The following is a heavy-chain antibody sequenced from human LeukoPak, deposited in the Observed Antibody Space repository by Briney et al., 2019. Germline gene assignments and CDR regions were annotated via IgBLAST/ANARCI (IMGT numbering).Heavy chain of an antibody. D-gene: IGHD5-12*01. Sequence: SETLSLTCAVYGGSFSGYYWSWIRQPPGKGLEWIGEINHSGSTHYNPSLKSRVTISVDTSKNQFSLKLSSVTAADTAVYYYARGAVATIGYWGQGTLVTVSS. CDR1: GGSFSGYY. V-gene: IGHV4-34*01. J-gene: IGHJ4*02. CDR3: ARGAVATIGY. CDR2: INHSGST.